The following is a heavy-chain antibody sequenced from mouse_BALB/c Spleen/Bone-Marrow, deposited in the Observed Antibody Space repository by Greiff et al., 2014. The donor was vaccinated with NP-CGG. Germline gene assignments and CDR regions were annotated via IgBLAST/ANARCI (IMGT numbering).Heavy chain of an antibody. CDR2: IEPSDSGT. CDR3: ARNWAFDY. D-gene: IGHD4-1*01. V-gene: IGHV1-61*01. J-gene: IGHJ2*01. CDR1: GYTFTSYW. Sequence: VQLQQSGAELVRPGASVKLSCKASGYTFTSYWMNWVRQRPGQGLEWIGIIEPSDSGTHYNQMFKDKATLTVDKSSNTAHMQLSSLTSEDSAVYCCARNWAFDYWGQGTILTVSS.